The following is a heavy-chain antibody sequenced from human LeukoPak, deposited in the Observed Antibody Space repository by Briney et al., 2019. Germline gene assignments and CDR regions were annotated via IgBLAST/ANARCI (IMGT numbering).Heavy chain of an antibody. V-gene: IGHV3-11*04. J-gene: IGHJ6*03. D-gene: IGHD4-11*01. CDR1: GFTFSDYY. CDR2: ISSSGSTI. Sequence: GGSLRLSCAASGFTFSDYYMSWIRQAPGKGLEWVSYISSSGSTIYYADSVKGRFTISRDNAKNSLYLQMNSLRAEDTAVYYCARPIRLYSNYYHYMDVWGKGTTVTVSS. CDR3: ARPIRLYSNYYHYMDV.